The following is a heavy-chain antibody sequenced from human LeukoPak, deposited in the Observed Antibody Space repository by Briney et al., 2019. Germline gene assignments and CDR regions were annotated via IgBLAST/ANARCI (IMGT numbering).Heavy chain of an antibody. V-gene: IGHV1-69*13. CDR3: ARDRLPHYDILTGYYGYYGMDV. D-gene: IGHD3-9*01. CDR1: GGTFSSYA. CDR2: IIPIFGTA. J-gene: IGHJ6*02. Sequence: SVKVSCKASGGTFSSYAISWVRQAPRQGLEWMGGIIPIFGTANYAQKFQGRVTITADESTSTAYMELSSLRSEDTAVYYCARDRLPHYDILTGYYGYYGMDVWGQGTTVTVSS.